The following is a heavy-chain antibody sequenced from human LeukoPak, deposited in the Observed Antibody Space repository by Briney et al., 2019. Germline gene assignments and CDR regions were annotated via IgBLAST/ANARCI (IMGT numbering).Heavy chain of an antibody. D-gene: IGHD3-10*01. Sequence: PSETLSLTCTVSGYSISSGYYWGWIRQPPGKGLEWIGSIYHSGSTYYNPSLKSRVTISVGPSRNQFSLKLTSVTAADTAVYYCARALLPRSLFDFWGQGTLVTVSS. J-gene: IGHJ4*02. CDR3: ARALLPRSLFDF. V-gene: IGHV4-38-2*02. CDR2: IYHSGST. CDR1: GYSISSGYY.